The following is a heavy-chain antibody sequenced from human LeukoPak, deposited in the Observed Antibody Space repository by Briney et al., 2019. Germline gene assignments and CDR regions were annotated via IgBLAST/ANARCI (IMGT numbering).Heavy chain of an antibody. CDR1: GFTFSSYW. CDR2: INHNGNVN. CDR3: ARGGGLDV. D-gene: IGHD3-16*01. J-gene: IGHJ6*02. V-gene: IGHV3-7*03. Sequence: GGSLRLSCAGSGFTFSSYWMNWARQAPGKGLEWVASINHNGNVNYYVDSVKGRFTISRDNAKNSLYLQMSNLRAEDTAVYFCARGGGLDVWGQGATVTVSS.